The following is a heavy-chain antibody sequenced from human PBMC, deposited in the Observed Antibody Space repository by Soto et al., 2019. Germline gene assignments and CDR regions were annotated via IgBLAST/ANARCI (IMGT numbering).Heavy chain of an antibody. CDR1: GGSIRSDNSY. J-gene: IGHJ4*02. CDR3: ARFPGIYGVHTPYFDL. Sequence: QLQLQESGPGLVKPSETLSLTCTVSGGSIRSDNSYWDWVRQPPGKGLEWIATMSSGGRTLYSPSSGGRFTLPIAPSKNHFSLKMSSVTATDPAVYFCARFPGIYGVHTPYFDLWGRESWSSSPQ. D-gene: IGHD2-15*01. CDR2: MSSGGRT. V-gene: IGHV4-39*01.